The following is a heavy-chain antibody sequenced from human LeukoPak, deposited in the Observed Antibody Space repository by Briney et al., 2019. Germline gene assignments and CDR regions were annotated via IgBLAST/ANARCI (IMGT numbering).Heavy chain of an antibody. CDR2: ISSSSSNI. D-gene: IGHD6-13*01. V-gene: IGHV3-48*01. J-gene: IGHJ4*02. CDR1: GFTFSSYS. Sequence: GGSLRLSCAASGFTFSSYSMNWVRQAPGKGLEWVSYISSSSSNIYYADSVKGRFTISRDNAKNSLYLQMNSLRAEDTAIYYCARGITGASGVFDYWGQGTLDTVSS. CDR3: ARGITGASGVFDY.